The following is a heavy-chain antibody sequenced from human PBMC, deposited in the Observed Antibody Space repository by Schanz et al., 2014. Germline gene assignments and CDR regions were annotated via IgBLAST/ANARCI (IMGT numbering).Heavy chain of an antibody. J-gene: IGHJ3*02. CDR1: GFGFSSYS. CDR3: ARKMKLGVYGGKGHDSLDI. Sequence: EVQLVQSGGGLVQPGGSLRLSCAASGFGFSSYSMNWVRQAPGKGLEWVSYISGSSRTIYYADSMKGLFTISRDNAKNTLYLQMNTLRAEDTAVYYCARKMKLGVYGGKGHDSLDIWGQGTMVTVSS. V-gene: IGHV3-48*04. D-gene: IGHD4-17*01. CDR2: ISGSSRTI.